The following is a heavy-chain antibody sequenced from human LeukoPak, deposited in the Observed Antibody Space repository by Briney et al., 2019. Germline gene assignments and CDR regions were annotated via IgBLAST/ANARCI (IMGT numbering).Heavy chain of an antibody. J-gene: IGHJ4*02. Sequence: SETLSLTCTVSGGSISSYYWSWIRQPPGKGLEWIGYIYYSGSTNYNPSLKSRVTIPVDTSKNQFSLKLSSVTAADTVVYYCARLNYYDSSGYYYYFDYWGQGTLVTVSS. V-gene: IGHV4-59*08. CDR1: GGSISSYY. D-gene: IGHD3-22*01. CDR2: IYYSGST. CDR3: ARLNYYDSSGYYYYFDY.